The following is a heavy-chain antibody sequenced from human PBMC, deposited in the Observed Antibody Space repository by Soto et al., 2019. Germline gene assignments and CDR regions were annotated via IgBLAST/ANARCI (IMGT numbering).Heavy chain of an antibody. CDR3: VRSFDY. Sequence: QVQLQESGPGLVKPSGTLSLICDVSGGSIHSSYWWSWVRQPPGRRLEWIGEIFHLGGATYNPSFESRVTISVDKAKNQFYLKLTSVTAADSAIYFCVRSFDYWGPGILVTVSS. J-gene: IGHJ4*02. CDR1: GGSIHSSYW. V-gene: IGHV4-4*02. CDR2: IFHLGGA.